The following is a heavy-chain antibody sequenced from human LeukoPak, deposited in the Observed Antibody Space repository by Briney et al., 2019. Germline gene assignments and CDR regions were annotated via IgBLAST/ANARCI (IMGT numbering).Heavy chain of an antibody. CDR2: IGSSGSTI. D-gene: IGHD6-13*01. CDR1: GFIFSRYE. Sequence: PGGSLRLSCAASGFIFSRYEMNWVRQAPGKGLEWVSYIGSSGSTIYYADSVKGRFTISRDNAKNSLYLQMNSLRAEDTAVYDCARGGSSSWSYFDYWGQGTLVTVSS. V-gene: IGHV3-48*03. J-gene: IGHJ4*02. CDR3: ARGGSSSWSYFDY.